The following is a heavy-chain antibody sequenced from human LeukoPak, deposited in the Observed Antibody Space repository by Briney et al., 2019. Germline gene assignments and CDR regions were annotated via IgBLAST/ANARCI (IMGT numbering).Heavy chain of an antibody. CDR1: GGSFSGYY. J-gene: IGHJ4*02. Sequence: PSETLSLTCAVYGGSFSGYYWSWIRQPPGKGLEWIGYIYYSGSTYYNPSLKSRVTISVDTSKNQFSLKLSSVTAADTAVYYCARDDYDGGYWGQGTLVTVSS. CDR2: IYYSGST. V-gene: IGHV4-30-4*01. CDR3: ARDDYDGGY. D-gene: IGHD3-22*01.